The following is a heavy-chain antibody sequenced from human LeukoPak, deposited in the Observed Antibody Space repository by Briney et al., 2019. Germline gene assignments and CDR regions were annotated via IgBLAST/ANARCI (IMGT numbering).Heavy chain of an antibody. CDR3: ARGHSPFDY. V-gene: IGHV4-34*01. CDR2: INHSGST. Sequence: GSLRLSCAASGFTVSSNYMSWIRQPPGKGLEWIGEINHSGSTNYNPSLKSRVTISVDTSKNQFSLKLSSVTAADTAVYYCARGHSPFDYWGQGTLVTVSS. CDR1: GFTVSSNY. J-gene: IGHJ4*02.